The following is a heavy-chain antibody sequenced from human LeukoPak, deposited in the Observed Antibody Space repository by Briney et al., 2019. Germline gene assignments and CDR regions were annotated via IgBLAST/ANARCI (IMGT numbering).Heavy chain of an antibody. CDR1: GFTFSSYE. Sequence: GGSLRLSCAASGFTFSSYEMNWVRQAPGKGLEWVSYINSSGSTIYYADSVKGRFTISRDNAKNSLYLQMNSLRAEDTAVYYCARVAAARNYMDVWGKGTTVPVSS. CDR2: INSSGSTI. D-gene: IGHD6-13*01. J-gene: IGHJ6*03. CDR3: ARVAAARNYMDV. V-gene: IGHV3-48*03.